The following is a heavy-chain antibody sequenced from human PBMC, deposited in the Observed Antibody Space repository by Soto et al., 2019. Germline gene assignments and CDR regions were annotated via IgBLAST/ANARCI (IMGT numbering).Heavy chain of an antibody. CDR3: AREAGPLDY. CDR2: IYGGGST. J-gene: IGHJ4*01. V-gene: IGHV3-53*01. CDR1: GFTVSNNY. Sequence: AGSLRLSCAASGFTVSNNYMSWVRQAPGKGLEWVSVIYGGGSTYYADSVKGRFTISRDSSKNTLYLQMNSLSAEDTAVYFCAREAGPLDYWGQGTLVTVSS.